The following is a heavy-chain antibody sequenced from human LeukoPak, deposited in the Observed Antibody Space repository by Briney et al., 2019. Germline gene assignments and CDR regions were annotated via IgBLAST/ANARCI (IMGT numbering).Heavy chain of an antibody. V-gene: IGHV3-21*01. CDR3: SRMGNDAFDI. Sequence: GGSLRLSCAASGFTFSSSSMNWVRQAPGKGLEWVSSVSSSSSYIYYADSVKGRFTISRDNAKNSLYLQMNSLRAEDTAVYYCSRMGNDAFDIWGQGTMVTVSS. CDR1: GFTFSSSS. CDR2: VSSSSSYI. J-gene: IGHJ3*02. D-gene: IGHD7-27*01.